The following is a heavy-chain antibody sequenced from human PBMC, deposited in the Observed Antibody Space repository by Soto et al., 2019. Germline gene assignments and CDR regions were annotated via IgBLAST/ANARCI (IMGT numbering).Heavy chain of an antibody. CDR3: AKSWSGSGSYGYYYGMDV. Sequence: EVQLLESGGGLVQPGGSLRLSCAASGFTFSSYAMSWVRQAPGKGLEWVSAISGSGGSTYYADSVKGRFTISRDNSKNTLYPQMNSLRAEDTAVYYCAKSWSGSGSYGYYYGMDVWGQGTTVTVSS. CDR1: GFTFSSYA. D-gene: IGHD3-10*01. CDR2: ISGSGGST. V-gene: IGHV3-23*01. J-gene: IGHJ6*02.